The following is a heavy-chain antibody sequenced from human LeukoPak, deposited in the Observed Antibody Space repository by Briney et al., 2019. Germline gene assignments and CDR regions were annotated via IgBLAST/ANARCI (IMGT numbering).Heavy chain of an antibody. D-gene: IGHD4-17*01. CDR1: GGSISSYY. CDR2: IHYSGST. V-gene: IGHV4-59*01. CDR3: ARAPPLGGDYGGAFDI. Sequence: PSETLSLTCTVSGGSISSYYWSWIRQPPGKGLEWIGYIHYSGSTNYNPSLKSRVTISVDTSKNQFSLKLSSVTAADTAVYYCARAPPLGGDYGGAFDIWGQGTMVTVSS. J-gene: IGHJ3*02.